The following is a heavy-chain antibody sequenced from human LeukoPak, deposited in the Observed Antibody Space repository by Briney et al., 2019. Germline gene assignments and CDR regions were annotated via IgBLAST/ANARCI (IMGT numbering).Heavy chain of an antibody. CDR3: AKVRYSSGWYGGYFDY. Sequence: PGGSLRLSCAASGFTFSSYGMHWVRQAPGKGLEWVAVISYDGSNKYYADSVKGRFTISRDNSKNTLYLQMNSLRAEDTAVYYCAKVRYSSGWYGGYFDYWGQGTLVTVSS. J-gene: IGHJ4*02. CDR1: GFTFSSYG. CDR2: ISYDGSNK. D-gene: IGHD6-19*01. V-gene: IGHV3-30*18.